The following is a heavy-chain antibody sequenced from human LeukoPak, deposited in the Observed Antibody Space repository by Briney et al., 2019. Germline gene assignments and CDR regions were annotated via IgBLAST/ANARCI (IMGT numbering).Heavy chain of an antibody. J-gene: IGHJ4*02. CDR1: GGSFSGYY. CDR2: INHSGST. Sequence: SETLSLTCAVYGGSFSGYYWSWIRQPPGKGLEWIGEINHSGSTNYNPSLKSRVTISVDTSKNQFSLKLSSVTAADTAVYYCARAGTDTAMVHPPDYRGQGTLVTVSS. D-gene: IGHD5-18*01. CDR3: ARAGTDTAMVHPPDY. V-gene: IGHV4-34*01.